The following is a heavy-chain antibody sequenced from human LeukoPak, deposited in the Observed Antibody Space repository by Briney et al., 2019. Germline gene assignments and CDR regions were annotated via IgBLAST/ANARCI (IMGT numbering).Heavy chain of an antibody. V-gene: IGHV1-18*01. CDR3: ARKVDYDSSGYAPYYYYMDV. J-gene: IGHJ6*03. Sequence: GASVKVSCKASGGTFSSYAISWVRQAPGQGLEWMGWISAYNGNTHYAQKLQGRVTMTTDTSTSTAYMELRSLRSDDTAMYYCARKVDYDSSGYAPYYYYMDVWGKGTTVTISS. CDR1: GGTFSSYA. CDR2: ISAYNGNT. D-gene: IGHD3-22*01.